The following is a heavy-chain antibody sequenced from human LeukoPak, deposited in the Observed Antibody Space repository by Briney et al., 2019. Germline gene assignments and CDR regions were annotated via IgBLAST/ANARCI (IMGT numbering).Heavy chain of an antibody. J-gene: IGHJ3*02. Sequence: GGSLRLSCAASGFTFSSYWMHWVRQAPGKGLVWVSRINSDGSSTSYADSVKGRFTISRDNAKDTLYLQMNSLRAEDTAVYYCSTGSGHAFDIWGQGTMVTVSS. V-gene: IGHV3-74*01. CDR3: STGSGHAFDI. CDR2: INSDGSST. CDR1: GFTFSSYW. D-gene: IGHD3-10*01.